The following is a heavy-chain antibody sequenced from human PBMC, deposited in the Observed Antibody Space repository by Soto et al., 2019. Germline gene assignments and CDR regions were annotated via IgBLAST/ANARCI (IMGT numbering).Heavy chain of an antibody. D-gene: IGHD3-9*01. CDR2: IYYSGST. CDR1: GCSSSSYY. J-gene: IGHJ4*02. V-gene: IGHV4-59*01. Sequence: XEALSLTCTVSGCSSSSYYWSWIRQPPGKGLEWIGYIYYSGSTNYNPSLKSRVTISVDTSKNQFSLKLSSVTAADTAVYYCARGKGALRYFDWLPNFDYWGQGNLVTVS. CDR3: ARGKGALRYFDWLPNFDY.